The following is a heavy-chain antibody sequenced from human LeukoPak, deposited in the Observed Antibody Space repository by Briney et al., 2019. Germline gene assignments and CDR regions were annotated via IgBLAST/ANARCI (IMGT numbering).Heavy chain of an antibody. J-gene: IGHJ4*02. V-gene: IGHV3-23*01. Sequence: PGGSLRLSCAASGFTFSSYAMSWVRQAPGKGLEWVSVISGNGGSTSYADSVKGRFTIFRDDSKDTLYLQMNSLRAGDTAIYYCAKHGYSSGWPQVPSDHWGQGTLVTVSS. CDR2: ISGNGGST. D-gene: IGHD6-19*01. CDR3: AKHGYSSGWPQVPSDH. CDR1: GFTFSSYA.